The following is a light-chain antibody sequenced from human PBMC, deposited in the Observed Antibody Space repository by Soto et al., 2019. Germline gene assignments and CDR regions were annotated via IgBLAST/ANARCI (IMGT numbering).Light chain of an antibody. Sequence: EIVMTQSPATLSVSPGERATLSCRASQSVGGNLAWYQQRPGRAPRLLIYDASTRATDSPARFSGSGSWTEFTLTISSIQSEDVALEYCQQYNNWPLYTFGQGTKLEIK. CDR3: QQYNNWPLYT. CDR2: DAS. CDR1: QSVGGN. V-gene: IGKV3-15*01. J-gene: IGKJ2*01.